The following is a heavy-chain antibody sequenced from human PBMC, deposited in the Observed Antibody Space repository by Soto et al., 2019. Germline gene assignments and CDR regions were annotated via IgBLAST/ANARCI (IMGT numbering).Heavy chain of an antibody. CDR2: IIPMFGTT. D-gene: IGHD3-3*01. J-gene: IGHJ4*02. V-gene: IGHV1-69*13. CDR3: ARLLKYYDSWSGYPPFDY. CDR1: GGTFSSYA. Sequence: SVKVSCKASGGTFSSYAINWARQAPGQGLERMGGIIPMFGTTNYAQKFQGGVTITADESTSTAYMELSSLRSEDTAVYYCARLLKYYDSWSGYPPFDYWGQGTQVTVSS.